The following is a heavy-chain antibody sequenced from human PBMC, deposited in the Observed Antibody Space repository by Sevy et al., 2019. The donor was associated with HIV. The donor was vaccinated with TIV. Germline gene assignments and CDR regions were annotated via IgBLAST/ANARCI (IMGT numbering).Heavy chain of an antibody. CDR2: IVGSGGST. V-gene: IGHV3-23*01. CDR1: GFTFSSYA. D-gene: IGHD3-22*01. CDR3: AKESLDNGIVGQFDY. Sequence: GGSLRLSCAASGFTFSSYAMSWVRQAPGKGLEWVSAIVGSGGSTYYADSVKGRFTISRDNSKNTLYLQMNSLRAEDTAAYYCAKESLDNGIVGQFDYWGQGTLVTVSS. J-gene: IGHJ4*02.